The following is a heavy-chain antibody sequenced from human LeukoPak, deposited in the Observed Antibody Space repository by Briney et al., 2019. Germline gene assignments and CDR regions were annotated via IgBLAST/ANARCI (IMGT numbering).Heavy chain of an antibody. V-gene: IGHV1-18*01. CDR2: ISAYNGNT. Sequence: ASVKVSCKASGYTFTSYGISWVRQAPGQGLEWMGWISAYNGNTNYAQKLQGRVTMTTDTSTSTAYMELRSLRSDDTAVYYCARDNVVCYARSGDYYYFDDWRQGTLVTVSS. D-gene: IGHD3-22*01. CDR1: GYTFTSYG. CDR3: ARDNVVCYARSGDYYYFDD. J-gene: IGHJ4*02.